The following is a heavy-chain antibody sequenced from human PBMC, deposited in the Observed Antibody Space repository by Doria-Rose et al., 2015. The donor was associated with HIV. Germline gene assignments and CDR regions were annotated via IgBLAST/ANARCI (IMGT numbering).Heavy chain of an antibody. V-gene: IGHV4-34*01. CDR2: INHSGST. D-gene: IGHD1-1*01. CDR3: ARGLLRGGWNDVDYYYGMDV. CDR1: GRSFSGYY. Sequence: QVQLQESGAGLVKPSETLSLTCAVFGRSFSGYYWSWIRQPPGKGPEWIGEINHSGSTNYKTSLKSRVTISLDTSKNLFSLKLSSVTAADTAVYYCARGLLRGGWNDVDYYYGMDVWGQGTTVTVSS. J-gene: IGHJ6*02.